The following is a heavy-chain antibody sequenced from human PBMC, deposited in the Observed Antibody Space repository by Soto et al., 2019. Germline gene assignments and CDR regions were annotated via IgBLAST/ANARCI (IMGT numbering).Heavy chain of an antibody. V-gene: IGHV4-59*08. CDR2: IYYSGST. CDR3: ARTWVRWYYMDV. CDR1: GGSISSYY. D-gene: IGHD4-17*01. J-gene: IGHJ6*03. Sequence: PSETLSLTCTVSGGSISSYYWSWIRQPPGKGLEWIGYIYYSGSTNYNPSLKSRVTISVDTSKNQFSLKLSSVTAAYTAVYYCARTWVRWYYMDVWGKGTTVTVSS.